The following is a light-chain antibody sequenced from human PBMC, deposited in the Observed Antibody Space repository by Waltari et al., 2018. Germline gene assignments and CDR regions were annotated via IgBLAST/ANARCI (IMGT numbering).Light chain of an antibody. V-gene: IGKV3-15*01. CDR2: GAS. J-gene: IGKJ4*01. Sequence: EIVMTQSPATLSVSPGERATLACRASQSVSSNLAWYQQKPGQAPRLLIYGASTRATGVPARFSGSGSGPEYTLTISSLQSEDFAVYYCQHHNNWPPTFGGGTTVEI. CDR3: QHHNNWPPT. CDR1: QSVSSN.